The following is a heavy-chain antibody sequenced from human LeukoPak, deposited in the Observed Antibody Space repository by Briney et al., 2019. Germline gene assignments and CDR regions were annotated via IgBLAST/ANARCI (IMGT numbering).Heavy chain of an antibody. CDR1: GGSISSYY. J-gene: IGHJ4*02. V-gene: IGHV4-59*08. Sequence: SETLSLTCTVSGGSISSYYWSRIRQPPGKGLEWIGYIYYSGSTNYNPSLKSRVTISVDTSKNQFSLKLSSVTAADTAVYYCARHYYFDYWGQGTLVTVSS. CDR2: IYYSGST. CDR3: ARHYYFDY.